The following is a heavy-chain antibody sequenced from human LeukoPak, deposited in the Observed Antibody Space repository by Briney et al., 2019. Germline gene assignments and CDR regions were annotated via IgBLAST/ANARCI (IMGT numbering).Heavy chain of an antibody. CDR1: GFTFSSYS. J-gene: IGHJ4*02. D-gene: IGHD6-13*01. V-gene: IGHV3-21*01. CDR3: ARSFLSIAAAATDY. Sequence: GGSLRLSCAASGFTFSSYSMNWVRQAPGKGLEWVSSISSSSSYIYYADSVKGRFTISRDSAKNSLYLQMNSLRAEDTAVYYCARSFLSIAAAATDYWGQGTLDTVSS. CDR2: ISSSSSYI.